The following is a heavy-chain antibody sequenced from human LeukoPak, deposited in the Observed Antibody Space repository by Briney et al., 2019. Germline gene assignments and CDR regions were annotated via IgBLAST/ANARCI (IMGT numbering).Heavy chain of an antibody. V-gene: IGHV3-7*02. CDR2: IKEDGSDK. J-gene: IGHJ6*02. Sequence: PGGSLRLSCSASAFTFSVYWMTWVRQAPGKGLEWVATIKEDGSDKYYVDSVRGRFTISRDNAENSLYLQMNSLRAEDTAAYYCARGHYGMDVWGQGTTVTVSS. CDR3: ARGHYGMDV. CDR1: AFTFSVYW.